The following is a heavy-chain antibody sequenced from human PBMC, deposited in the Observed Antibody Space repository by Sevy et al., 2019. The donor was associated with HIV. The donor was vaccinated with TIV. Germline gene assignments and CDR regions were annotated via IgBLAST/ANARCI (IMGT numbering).Heavy chain of an antibody. CDR3: AREAGIAAAGWFDP. J-gene: IGHJ5*02. CDR2: INPNSGGT. Sequence: ASVKVSCKASGYTFTGYYMHWVRQAPGQGLEWRGWINPNSGGTNYAQKFQGWVTMTRDTSISTAYMELSRLRSDDTAVYYCAREAGIAAAGWFDPWGQGTLVTVSS. D-gene: IGHD6-13*01. V-gene: IGHV1-2*04. CDR1: GYTFTGYY.